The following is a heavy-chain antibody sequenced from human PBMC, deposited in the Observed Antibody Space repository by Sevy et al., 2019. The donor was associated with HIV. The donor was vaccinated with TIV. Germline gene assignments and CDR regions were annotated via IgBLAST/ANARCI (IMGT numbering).Heavy chain of an antibody. CDR1: GGSFSTYS. V-gene: IGHV4-59*01. CDR3: AREKGTVTILSAFDI. CDR2: IYDSGHT. J-gene: IGHJ3*02. Sequence: ASETLSLTCTVSGGSFSTYSWYWIRQSPGKGLEWIGYIYDSGHTNYNPSLKSRVTISVDTSKNQFSLKLNSVTAADTAVYYCAREKGTVTILSAFDIWGQGTRVTVSS. D-gene: IGHD4-17*01.